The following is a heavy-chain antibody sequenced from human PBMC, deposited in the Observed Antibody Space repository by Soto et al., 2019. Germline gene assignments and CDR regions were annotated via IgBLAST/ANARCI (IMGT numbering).Heavy chain of an antibody. D-gene: IGHD3-22*01. CDR2: IYYSGST. CDR1: GGSISSGDYY. CDR3: ARVGYDSSGPTGYYFDY. Sequence: PSETLSLTCTVSGGSISSGDYYWSWIRQPPGKGLEWIGYIYYSGSTYYNPSLKSRVTISVDTSKNQFSLKLSSVTAADTAVYYCARVGYDSSGPTGYYFDYWGQGTLVTVSS. V-gene: IGHV4-30-4*01. J-gene: IGHJ4*02.